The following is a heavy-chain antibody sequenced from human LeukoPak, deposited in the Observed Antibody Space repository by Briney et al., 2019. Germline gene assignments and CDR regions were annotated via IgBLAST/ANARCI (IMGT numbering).Heavy chain of an antibody. D-gene: IGHD6-19*01. CDR3: ARDSIAVAGNFDY. CDR2: ISSSGSTI. Sequence: QAGGSLSLSCAASGFTFSSYEMNWVRQAPGKGLEWVSYISSSGSTIYYADSVKGRFPISRDNAKNSLYLEMNSLRAEDTVVYYCARDSIAVAGNFDYWRQGTLVTVSS. J-gene: IGHJ4*02. CDR1: GFTFSSYE. V-gene: IGHV3-48*03.